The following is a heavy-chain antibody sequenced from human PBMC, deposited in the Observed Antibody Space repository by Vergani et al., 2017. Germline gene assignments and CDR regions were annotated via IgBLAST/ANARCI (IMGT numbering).Heavy chain of an antibody. CDR2: IRPYTGHT. V-gene: IGHV1-18*01. D-gene: IGHD5-18*01. Sequence: QVQLVQSGAEVKKPGASVKVSCKASGYTFSSYGISWVRQAPGQGLEWMAWIRPYTGHTIYAQKFQGRVTMTRDTSISTAYMELSRLRSDDTAVYYCARDPSLRIQLDYWGQGTLVTVSS. CDR3: ARDPSLRIQLDY. CDR1: GYTFSSYG. J-gene: IGHJ4*02.